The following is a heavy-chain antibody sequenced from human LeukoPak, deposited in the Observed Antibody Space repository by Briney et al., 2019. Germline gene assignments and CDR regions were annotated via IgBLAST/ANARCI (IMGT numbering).Heavy chain of an antibody. CDR2: IPFDGSHK. Sequence: GGSLRLSCVVSGFTLSDYGIHWVRQAPGRGLQWVAFIPFDGSHKYYADSVEGRFTISRDTSKYTLYLQMNSLTVEDTAVYYCAELGITMIGGVWGKGTTVTISS. D-gene: IGHD3-10*02. V-gene: IGHV3-30*02. CDR1: GFTLSDYG. J-gene: IGHJ6*04. CDR3: AELGITMIGGV.